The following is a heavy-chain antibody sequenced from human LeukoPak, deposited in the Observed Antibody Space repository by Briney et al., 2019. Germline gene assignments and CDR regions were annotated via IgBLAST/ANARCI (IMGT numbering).Heavy chain of an antibody. J-gene: IGHJ3*02. CDR2: IYYSGST. CDR1: GGSISSYY. V-gene: IGHV4-59*01. Sequence: SDTLSLTCTVSGGSISSYYWSWVRQPPGKGLEWIGYIYYSGSTNYNPSLKSRVTISVDTSKNQFSLKLSSVTAADAAVYYCARDRKDFHAFDIWGQGTMVTVSS. CDR3: ARDRKDFHAFDI. D-gene: IGHD3-3*01.